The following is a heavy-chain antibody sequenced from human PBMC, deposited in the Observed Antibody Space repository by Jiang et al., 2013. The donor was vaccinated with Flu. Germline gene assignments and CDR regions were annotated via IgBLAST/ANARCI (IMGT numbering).Heavy chain of an antibody. Sequence: GLVKPSETLSLTCTVSGGSISSYYWSWIRQPPGKGLEWIGYIYYSGSTNYNPSLKSRVTISVDTSKNQFSLKLSSVTAADTAVYYCARGLEEYYYDSGGYPHLNWFDPWGQGTLVTVSS. CDR3: ARGLEEYYYDSGGYPHLNWFDP. CDR1: GGSISSYY. D-gene: IGHD3-22*01. J-gene: IGHJ5*02. CDR2: IYYSGST. V-gene: IGHV4-59*01.